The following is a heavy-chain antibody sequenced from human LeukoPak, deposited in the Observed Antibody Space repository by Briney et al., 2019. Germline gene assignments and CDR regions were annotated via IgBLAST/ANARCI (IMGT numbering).Heavy chain of an antibody. J-gene: IGHJ3*02. V-gene: IGHV4-59*01. CDR2: IYYSGST. CDR3: ALDSSGWSDDSFDI. Sequence: SVTLSLTCTVSGASISFYYWSWIRQPPGKGLEWIGYIYYSGSTNYNPSLKSRVTMSIDTSKNQFSLNLNSVTAADTAVYYCALDSSGWSDDSFDIWGHGTMVTVSS. CDR1: GASISFYY. D-gene: IGHD6-13*01.